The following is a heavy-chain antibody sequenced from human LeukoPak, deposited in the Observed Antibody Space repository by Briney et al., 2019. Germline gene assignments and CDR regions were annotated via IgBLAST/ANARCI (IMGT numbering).Heavy chain of an antibody. D-gene: IGHD3-16*02. CDR3: AREAYLGELSR. Sequence: GGSLRLFCAASGFTFSDYTMTWVRQAPGKGLEWVSSITYSSAYRHYADSLRGRFTISRDNANNLLFLQLNSLSAEDTAVYFCAREAYLGELSRWGQGTQVTVSS. J-gene: IGHJ4*02. V-gene: IGHV3-21*06. CDR2: ITYSSAYR. CDR1: GFTFSDYT.